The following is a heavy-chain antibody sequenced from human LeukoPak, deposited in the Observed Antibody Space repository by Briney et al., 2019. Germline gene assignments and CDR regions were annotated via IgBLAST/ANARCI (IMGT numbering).Heavy chain of an antibody. V-gene: IGHV3-15*07. D-gene: IGHD3-9*01. CDR1: GFTFSNAW. CDR2: IKSKTDGGTT. J-gene: IGHJ4*02. CDR3: TTDLDYDILTGRRDY. Sequence: PGGSLRLSCAASGFTFSNAWMNWVCQAPGKGLEWVGCIKSKTDGGTTDYAAPVKGRFTISRDDSKNTLYLQMNSLKTEDTAVYYCTTDLDYDILTGRRDYWGQGTLVTVSS.